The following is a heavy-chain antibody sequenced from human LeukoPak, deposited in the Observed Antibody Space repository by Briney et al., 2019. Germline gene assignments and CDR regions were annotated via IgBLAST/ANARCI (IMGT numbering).Heavy chain of an antibody. D-gene: IGHD3-9*01. CDR3: ARGGGDILTGYPYYFDY. CDR1: GGTFSNYA. CDR2: IIPILGTA. Sequence: SVKVSCKASGGTFSNYAISWVRQAPGQGLKWMGGIIPILGTANYAQKFQGRVTITADVSTSTAYMELSSLGSEDTAVYYCARGGGDILTGYPYYFDYWGQGTLVTVSS. J-gene: IGHJ4*02. V-gene: IGHV1-69*13.